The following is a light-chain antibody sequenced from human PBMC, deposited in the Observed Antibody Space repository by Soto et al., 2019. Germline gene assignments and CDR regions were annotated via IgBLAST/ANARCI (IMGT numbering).Light chain of an antibody. J-gene: IGKJ1*01. CDR3: QQYNIWPQT. V-gene: IGKV3-15*01. Sequence: EIVMTQSPVTLSVSPGERASLXXRASQSLRRTLAWYQQKPGKPPRLXIYGASNRATGIPARFSGSGSGTEFTLTISSLQSEDFAVYFCQQYNIWPQTFGQGTKVDIK. CDR2: GAS. CDR1: QSLRRT.